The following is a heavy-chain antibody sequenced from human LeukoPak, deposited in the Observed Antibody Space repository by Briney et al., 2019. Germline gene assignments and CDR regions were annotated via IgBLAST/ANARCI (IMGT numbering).Heavy chain of an antibody. J-gene: IGHJ4*02. CDR1: GFTFDDYA. CDR2: IKQDGSEK. V-gene: IGHV3-7*01. CDR3: AREKFDY. Sequence: GGSLRLSCAASGFTFDDYAMHWVRQAPGKGLEWVANIKQDGSEKYYVDSVKGQFTISRDNAKNSLYLQMNSLSVEDTAVYYCAREKFDYWGQGTLVTVSS.